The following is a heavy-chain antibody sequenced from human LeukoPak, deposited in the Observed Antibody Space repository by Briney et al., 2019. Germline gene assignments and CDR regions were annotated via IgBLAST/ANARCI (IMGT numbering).Heavy chain of an antibody. D-gene: IGHD2-15*01. V-gene: IGHV4-30-2*01. Sequence: EYIGYIYHGGSAYYNPSLKSRVTISIDRSNNQFSLNLTSVTAADTAVYYCARGGGWFDPWGQGTLVXX. J-gene: IGHJ5*02. CDR3: ARGGGWFDP. CDR2: IYHGGSA.